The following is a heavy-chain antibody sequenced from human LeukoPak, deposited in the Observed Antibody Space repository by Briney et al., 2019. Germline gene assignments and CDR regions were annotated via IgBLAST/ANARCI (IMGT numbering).Heavy chain of an antibody. V-gene: IGHV4-59*01. Sequence: SETLSLTCTVSGGSISSYYWSWIRQPPGKGLEWIGYIYYSGSTNYNPSLKSRVTISVDTSKNQFSLKLSSVTAADTAVYYCARHGDYGNYYYYMDVWGKGTTVTISS. D-gene: IGHD4-17*01. J-gene: IGHJ6*03. CDR3: ARHGDYGNYYYYMDV. CDR1: GGSISSYY. CDR2: IYYSGST.